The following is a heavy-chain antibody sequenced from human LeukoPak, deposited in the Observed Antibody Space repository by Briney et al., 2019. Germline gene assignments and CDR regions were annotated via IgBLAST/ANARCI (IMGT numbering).Heavy chain of an antibody. Sequence: GGSLRLSCAASGFTFSSYWMSWVRQAPGKGLEWVANIKQDGSEKYYVDSVKGRFTISRDNAKNSLYLQMNSLRAEDTAVYYCARGTTRDYSNFIGYWGQGTLVTVSS. D-gene: IGHD4-11*01. CDR2: IKQDGSEK. V-gene: IGHV3-7*01. J-gene: IGHJ4*02. CDR3: ARGTTRDYSNFIGY. CDR1: GFTFSSYW.